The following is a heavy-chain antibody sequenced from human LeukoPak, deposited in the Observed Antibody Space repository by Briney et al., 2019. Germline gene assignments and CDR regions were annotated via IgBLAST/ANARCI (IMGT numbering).Heavy chain of an antibody. CDR1: GFTFSSYS. Sequence: PGGSLRLSCAASGFTFSSYSMNWVRQAPGKGLEWVSYISSSSSTIYYADSVKGRFTISRDNAKNSLYLQMNSLRAEDTAVYYCARDYYDSSGYSNYFDYWGQGTLVTVSS. CDR2: ISSSSSTI. D-gene: IGHD3-22*01. CDR3: ARDYYDSSGYSNYFDY. V-gene: IGHV3-48*04. J-gene: IGHJ4*02.